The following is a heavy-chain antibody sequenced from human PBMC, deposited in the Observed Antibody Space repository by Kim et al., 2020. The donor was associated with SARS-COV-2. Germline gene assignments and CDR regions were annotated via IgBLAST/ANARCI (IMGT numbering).Heavy chain of an antibody. CDR3: ARENSSGVAY. Sequence: GGSLRLSCAASGFTFSSYSMNWVRQAPGKGLEWVSSIRSSSSYIYYADSVKGRFTISRDNAKNSLYLQMNSLRAEDTAVYYCARENSSGVAYWVQGNLGT. J-gene: IGHJ4*02. V-gene: IGHV3-21*01. CDR2: IRSSSSYI. D-gene: IGHD6-6*01. CDR1: GFTFSSYS.